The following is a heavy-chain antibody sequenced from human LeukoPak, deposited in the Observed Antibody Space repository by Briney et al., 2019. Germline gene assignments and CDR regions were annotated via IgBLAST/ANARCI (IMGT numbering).Heavy chain of an antibody. CDR3: ARARSIVAPYWDRGFSAFDI. J-gene: IGHJ3*02. CDR2: INHSGST. D-gene: IGHD3-22*01. CDR1: GGSFSGYY. V-gene: IGHV4-34*01. Sequence: PSETLSLTCAVYGGSFSGYYWSWIRQPPGKGLEWIGEINHSGSTNYNPSLKSRVTISVDTSKNQFSLKLSSVTAADTAVYYCARARSIVAPYWDRGFSAFDIWAKGQWSPSLQ.